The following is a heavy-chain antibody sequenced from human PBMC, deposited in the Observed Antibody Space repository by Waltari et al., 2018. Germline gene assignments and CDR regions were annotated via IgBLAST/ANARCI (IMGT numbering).Heavy chain of an antibody. V-gene: IGHV4-61*02. J-gene: IGHJ4*02. CDR2: YHTSGST. CDR3: VRSAHCDGTTACDFVAK. Sequence: QVQLQESGPGLVEPSQTLSLTCTVPCVSFHKAPYFWGWIRQPAGRGLEWIGRYHTSGSTDYNSSLKSRVTVSVDTSQNQFSLKLTSVTAADTAVYYCVRSAHCDGTTACDFVAKWGQGTLVTVSS. D-gene: IGHD2-21*01. CDR1: CVSFHKAPYF.